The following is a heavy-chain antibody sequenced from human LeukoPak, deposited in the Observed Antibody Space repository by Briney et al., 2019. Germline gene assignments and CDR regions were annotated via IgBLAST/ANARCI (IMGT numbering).Heavy chain of an antibody. CDR1: GFRFDDYG. CDR2: NNWNGGST. CDR3: ARGGSTGWYSFDY. J-gene: IGHJ4*02. V-gene: IGHV3-20*04. Sequence: GGSLRLSCVASGFRFDDYGMSWVRHAPGKGLEWVSGNNWNGGSTGYADSVKGRFTISRDNAKNSLYLRMNSLRAEDTALYYCARGGSTGWYSFDYWGQGTLVTVSS. D-gene: IGHD6-19*01.